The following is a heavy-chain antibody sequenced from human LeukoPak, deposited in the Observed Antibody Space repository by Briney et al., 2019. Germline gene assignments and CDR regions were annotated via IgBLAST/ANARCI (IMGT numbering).Heavy chain of an antibody. CDR1: GITLSNYG. D-gene: IGHD3-10*01. CDR3: AKRGVVIRVFLVGFHKEAYYFDS. CDR2: ISGSGGSA. V-gene: IGHV3-23*01. Sequence: GGSLRLSCAVSGITLSNYGMSWVRQAPGKGPEWVAGISGSGGSAYYADAVKGRFTISRDNPKNTLYLQMNSLRVEDTAVYFCAKRGVVIRVFLVGFHKEAYYFDSWGQGALVTVSS. J-gene: IGHJ4*02.